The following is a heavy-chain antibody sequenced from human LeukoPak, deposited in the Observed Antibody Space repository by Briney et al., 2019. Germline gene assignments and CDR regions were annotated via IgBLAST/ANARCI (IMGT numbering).Heavy chain of an antibody. CDR2: ISGSGGST. CDR3: ARGYDSSGYYYHSSDY. Sequence: GGSLRLSCAASGFTFSSYAMSWVRQAPGKGLEWVSAISGSGGSTYYADSVKGRFTISRDNSKNTLYLQMNSLRAEDTAVYYCARGYDSSGYYYHSSDYWGQGTLVTVSS. CDR1: GFTFSSYA. D-gene: IGHD3-22*01. V-gene: IGHV3-23*01. J-gene: IGHJ4*02.